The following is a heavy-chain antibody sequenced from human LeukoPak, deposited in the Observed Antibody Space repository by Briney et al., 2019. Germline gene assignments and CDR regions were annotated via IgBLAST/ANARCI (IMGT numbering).Heavy chain of an antibody. J-gene: IGHJ4*02. D-gene: IGHD3-3*01. V-gene: IGHV4-59*01. CDR3: ARGGDFWSGYPDYYFDY. CDR1: GGSISSYY. Sequence: SETLPLTCTVSGGSISSYYWSWIRQPPGKGLEWIGYIYYSGSTNYNPSLKSRVTISVDTSKNQFSLKLSSVTAADTAVYYCARGGDFWSGYPDYYFDYWGQGTLVTVSS. CDR2: IYYSGST.